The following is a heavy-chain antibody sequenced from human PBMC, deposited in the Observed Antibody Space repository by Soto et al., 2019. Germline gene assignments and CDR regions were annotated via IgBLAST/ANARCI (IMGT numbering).Heavy chain of an antibody. V-gene: IGHV4-59*01. Sequence: PSETLSLTCTVSGDSINSYYWNWIRQPPGKGLEWIGHIYYSGSTNYNPSLKSRVSISVDTSKNQFSLKLTSVTTVDTAVYYCARDASVLGSIWFGLDPWGQGTLVTVSS. CDR1: GDSINSYY. D-gene: IGHD3-10*01. CDR3: ARDASVLGSIWFGLDP. J-gene: IGHJ5*02. CDR2: IYYSGST.